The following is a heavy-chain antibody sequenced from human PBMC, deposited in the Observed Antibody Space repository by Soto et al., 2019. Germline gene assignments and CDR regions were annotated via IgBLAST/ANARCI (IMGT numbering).Heavy chain of an antibody. CDR3: VRLEDTINWSKADY. Sequence: GGSLRLSCAASGFTFSSYGMHWVRQAPGKGLEWVAAIWYDGSNKYYADSVKGRFTISRDNSKNTLYLQMNSLRAEDTAVYYCVRLEDTINWSKADYWGQGTLVTVSS. CDR1: GFTFSSYG. D-gene: IGHD1-1*01. CDR2: IWYDGSNK. J-gene: IGHJ4*02. V-gene: IGHV3-33*01.